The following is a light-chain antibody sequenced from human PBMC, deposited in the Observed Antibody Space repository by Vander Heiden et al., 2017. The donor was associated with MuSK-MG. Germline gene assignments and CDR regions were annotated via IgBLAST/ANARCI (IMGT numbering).Light chain of an antibody. Sequence: DLQMTQPPSTLSASVGDRVTITCRASQSISSWFAWYQQKPGKAPKLLIYKASSLESGVPSRISGSGSGTEFTLTISSLQPDDFATYYCQQYNSRVTFGQGTKVEIK. CDR3: QQYNSRVT. CDR2: KAS. V-gene: IGKV1-5*03. J-gene: IGKJ1*01. CDR1: QSISSW.